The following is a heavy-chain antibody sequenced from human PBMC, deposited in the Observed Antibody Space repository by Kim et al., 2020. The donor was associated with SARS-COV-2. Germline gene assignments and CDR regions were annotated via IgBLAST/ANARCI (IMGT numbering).Heavy chain of an antibody. J-gene: IGHJ5*02. CDR2: VSWNSGSL. D-gene: IGHD6-6*01. CDR1: GFTFGDYA. V-gene: IGHV3-9*01. Sequence: GGSLRLSCATSGFTFGDYAIHWVRQAPGKGLEWVSGVSWNSGSLGYADSVKGRFTISRDNAKKSVSLQMNSLRVEDTALYYCARDMSGSSSWFDPWGQGTLVTVSS. CDR3: ARDMSGSSSWFDP.